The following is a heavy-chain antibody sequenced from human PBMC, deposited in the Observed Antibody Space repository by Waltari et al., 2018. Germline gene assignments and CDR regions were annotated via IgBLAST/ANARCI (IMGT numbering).Heavy chain of an antibody. CDR1: GPIFRSYW. Sequence: EMQLVESGGGLVQPGGSLRLSCAASGPIFRSYWRHWVRQAPGKGLVWVSRIKSDGGGTTYADSVEGRFTISRDNAKNTLFLQMNSLRGEDTAVYYCASHRPGGLGMDVWGQGTTVIVSS. CDR3: ASHRPGGLGMDV. CDR2: IKSDGGGT. V-gene: IGHV3-74*01. J-gene: IGHJ6*02.